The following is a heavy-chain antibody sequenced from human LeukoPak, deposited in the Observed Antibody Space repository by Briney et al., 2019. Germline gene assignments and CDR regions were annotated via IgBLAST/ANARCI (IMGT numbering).Heavy chain of an antibody. CDR1: GFTFSSYE. J-gene: IGHJ4*02. D-gene: IGHD6-6*01. Sequence: PGGSLRLSCAASGFTFSSYEMNWVRQAPGKGLEWVAVISYDGSNKYYADSVKGRFTISRDNSKNTLYLQMNSLRAEDTAVYYCAKDPPSGSSTSFDYWGQGTPVTVSS. CDR2: ISYDGSNK. CDR3: AKDPPSGSSTSFDY. V-gene: IGHV3-30*18.